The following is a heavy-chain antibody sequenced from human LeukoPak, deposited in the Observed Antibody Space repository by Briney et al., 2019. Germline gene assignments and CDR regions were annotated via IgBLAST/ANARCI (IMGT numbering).Heavy chain of an antibody. CDR2: INSDGRST. D-gene: IGHD3-3*01. J-gene: IGHJ4*02. Sequence: GGSLRLSCAASGFTFSTSWMHWVRQVPGKGLVWVSRINSDGRSTDYADSVKGRFTISRDNTKDTLYLQMNSLRVEDTAVYYCAHTVWSGNYFDYWGQGTLVTVSS. V-gene: IGHV3-74*01. CDR1: GFTFSTSW. CDR3: AHTVWSGNYFDY.